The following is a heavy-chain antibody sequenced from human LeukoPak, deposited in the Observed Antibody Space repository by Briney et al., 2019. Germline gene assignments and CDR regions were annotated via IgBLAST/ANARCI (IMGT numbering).Heavy chain of an antibody. CDR2: ISSSGSTI. J-gene: IGHJ4*02. CDR3: AREFRSYPDY. V-gene: IGHV3-48*03. D-gene: IGHD1-26*01. Sequence: GGSRSLSCAASGFTFSSYEMNWVGQGPGKGLEWVSYISSSGSTICYADSVKGRFNISRDNAKNSLYLQVNGLRAEDTAVYYCAREFRSYPDYWGQGTLVTVSS. CDR1: GFTFSSYE.